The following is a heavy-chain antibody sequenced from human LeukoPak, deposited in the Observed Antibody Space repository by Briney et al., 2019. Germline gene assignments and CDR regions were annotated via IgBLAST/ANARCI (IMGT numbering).Heavy chain of an antibody. CDR1: VFTVSRNY. Sequence: PGGSLRLSCAASVFTVSRNYMSWVRQAPGEGLEWVSFISSSSSYIDYADSVKGRFTISRDNAKNSLYLQMNSLRAEDTAVYYCVRDSYSNYFDYWGQGTLVTVSS. J-gene: IGHJ4*02. CDR3: VRDSYSNYFDY. CDR2: ISSSSSYI. D-gene: IGHD4-11*01. V-gene: IGHV3-21*01.